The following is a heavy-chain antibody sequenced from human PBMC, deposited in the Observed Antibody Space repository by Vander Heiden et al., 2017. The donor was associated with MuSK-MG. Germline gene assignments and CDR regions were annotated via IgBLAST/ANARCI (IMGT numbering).Heavy chain of an antibody. CDR3: VSDHSYVSQWYYYVDV. CDR2: ISASSAKI. Sequence: EVQLVESGGGLVLPGGSLRLPCAASGLTFTSCTRNWVRQAPGKGLEWVSYISASSAKIDYADSVRGRFTISRDNVKNLLYLQMNSLRAEDTALYFCVSDHSYVSQWYYYVDVWGKGTTVTVSS. V-gene: IGHV3-48*01. D-gene: IGHD5-18*01. J-gene: IGHJ6*03. CDR1: GLTFTSCT.